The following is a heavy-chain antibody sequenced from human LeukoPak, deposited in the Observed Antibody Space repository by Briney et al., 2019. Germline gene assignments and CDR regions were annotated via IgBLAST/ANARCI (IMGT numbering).Heavy chain of an antibody. J-gene: IGHJ4*02. CDR1: GFTLSSYA. CDR3: ASHGLGDYIVGGDFDY. D-gene: IGHD1-26*01. V-gene: IGHV3-23*01. CDR2: ISGSGGST. Sequence: GGSLRLSCAASGFTLSSYAMSWVRQAPGKGLEWVSAISGSGGSTYYADSVKGRFTLSRDNSKNTLYLQMNSLRAEDTAVYYCASHGLGDYIVGGDFDYWGQGTLVTVAS.